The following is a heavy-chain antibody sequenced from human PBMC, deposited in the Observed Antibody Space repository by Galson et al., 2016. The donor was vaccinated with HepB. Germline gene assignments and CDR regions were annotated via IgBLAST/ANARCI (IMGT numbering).Heavy chain of an antibody. CDR2: INSDGSDT. CDR1: GFTYSTYW. J-gene: IGHJ4*02. V-gene: IGHV3-74*01. CDR3: ARGRLPTSYRGLAY. Sequence: SLRLSCATSGFTYSTYWMHWVRQTPGKGLVWVSLINSDGSDTIYADSVKGRFTISRDNAKNTLYLQMNSLRVEDTAVYYCARGRLPTSYRGLAYWGQGTLVT. D-gene: IGHD2-15*01.